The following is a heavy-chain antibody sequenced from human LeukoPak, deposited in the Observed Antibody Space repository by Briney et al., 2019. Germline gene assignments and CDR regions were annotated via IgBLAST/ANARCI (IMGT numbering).Heavy chain of an antibody. V-gene: IGHV4-59*01. CDR2: ISYSGST. CDR1: GGSISSYY. Sequence: SQTLYLTCTVSGGSISSYYWSWIRQPPGKGLEWIGYISYSGSTNYNPSLKSRVTISVDTSKNQFSLKLSSVTAADTAVYYCAGTRDGYYFDYWGQGTLVTVSS. J-gene: IGHJ4*02. CDR3: AGTRDGYYFDY.